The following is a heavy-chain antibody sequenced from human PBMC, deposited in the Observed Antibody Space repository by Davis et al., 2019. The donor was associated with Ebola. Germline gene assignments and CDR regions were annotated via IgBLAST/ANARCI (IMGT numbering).Heavy chain of an antibody. CDR2: ITGDGSIT. Sequence: PGGSLRLSCVASGFTFSNYWMHWVRQAPGKGLVWVSRITGDGSITASADSVKGRFTISRDNAKNTLYLQMDSLRAEDTAVYHCARSDNGALLWGQGTLVTVSS. D-gene: IGHD4-17*01. V-gene: IGHV3-74*03. CDR1: GFTFSNYW. CDR3: ARSDNGALL. J-gene: IGHJ4*02.